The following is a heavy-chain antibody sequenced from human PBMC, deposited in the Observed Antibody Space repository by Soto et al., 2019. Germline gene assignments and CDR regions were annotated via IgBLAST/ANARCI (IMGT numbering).Heavy chain of an antibody. CDR1: GFTFSGSA. CDR3: ARGVSDFWSGHPKRLDY. V-gene: IGHV3-73*02. Sequence: EVQLVESGGGLVQPGGSLKLSCAASGFTFSGSAMHWVRQASGKGLEWVGRIRSKANSYATAYAVSVKGRFTISRDDSRNTAYLQMNSLKTEDTAVYYCARGVSDFWSGHPKRLDYWGQGTVVTVSS. D-gene: IGHD3-3*01. J-gene: IGHJ4*02. CDR2: IRSKANSYAT.